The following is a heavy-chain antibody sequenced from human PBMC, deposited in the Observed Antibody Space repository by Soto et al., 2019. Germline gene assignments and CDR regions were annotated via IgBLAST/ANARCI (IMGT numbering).Heavy chain of an antibody. CDR3: ARSAAGNSLAPFDF. CDR1: GYSFTTYW. CDR2: IYPGDSEI. Sequence: GESLKISCQASGYSFTTYWIAWVRQTPGRGLEWMGIIYPGDSEIKYSPSFDGQVTFSVDKSTSTAYLQWIGLKTSHTGMYFCARSAAGNSLAPFDFWGQGSLVTVSS. V-gene: IGHV5-51*01. D-gene: IGHD2-21*01. J-gene: IGHJ4*02.